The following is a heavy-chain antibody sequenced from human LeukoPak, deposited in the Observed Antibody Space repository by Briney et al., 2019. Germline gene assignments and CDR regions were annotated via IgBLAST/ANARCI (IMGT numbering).Heavy chain of an antibody. CDR1: GYTFTGYY. J-gene: IGHJ4*02. V-gene: IGHV1-2*02. D-gene: IGHD3-3*01. CDR3: ARDPFSGYYPLDY. CDR2: INPNSGGT. Sequence: ASVKVSCKASGYTFTGYYMHWVRQAPGQGLEWMGWINPNSGGTNYAQKFRGRVTMTRDTSISTAYMELSRLRSDDTAVYYCARDPFSGYYPLDYWGQGTLVTVSS.